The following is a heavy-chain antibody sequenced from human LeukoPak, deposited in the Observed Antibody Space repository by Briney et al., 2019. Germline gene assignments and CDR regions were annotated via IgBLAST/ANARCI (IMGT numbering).Heavy chain of an antibody. Sequence: ASVKDSCKASGYTFTNSYIHWVRQAPGQVLEWMGLINPDGGNTNYAQNFQGRVTLTRDTSTSTVYMELSSLRSEDTAIYYCARIRDGYNDAYDIWGQGTVVTVPS. CDR1: GYTFTNSY. V-gene: IGHV1-46*01. CDR2: INPDGGNT. D-gene: IGHD5-24*01. CDR3: ARIRDGYNDAYDI. J-gene: IGHJ3*02.